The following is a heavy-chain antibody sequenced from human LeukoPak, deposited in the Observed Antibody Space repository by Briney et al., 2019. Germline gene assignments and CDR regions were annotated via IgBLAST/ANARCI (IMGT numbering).Heavy chain of an antibody. CDR3: ARGGKATVVTM. D-gene: IGHD4-23*01. CDR2: IYSSGST. Sequence: PSETLSLPCTVSGGSINSYYWSWIRQPAGKGLEWIGRIYSSGSTNYNPSLKSRVSMSVDTSKNQFSLKLTSVTAADTAVYYCARGGKATVVTMWGQGILVTVSS. J-gene: IGHJ4*02. CDR1: GGSINSYY. V-gene: IGHV4-4*07.